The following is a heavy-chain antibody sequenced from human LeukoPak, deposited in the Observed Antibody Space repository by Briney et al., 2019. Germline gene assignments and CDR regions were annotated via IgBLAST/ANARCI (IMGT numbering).Heavy chain of an antibody. J-gene: IGHJ4*02. CDR2: ISSSSSYI. Sequence: GGSLRLSCAASGFTFSSYSMNWVRQAPGKGLEWVSSISSSSSYIYYADSVKGRFTISRDNAKNSLYLQMNSLRAEDTAVYYCARDHYHKVHSVMVTAPDYWGQGTLVIVSS. CDR3: ARDHYHKVHSVMVTAPDY. D-gene: IGHD2-21*02. V-gene: IGHV3-21*04. CDR1: GFTFSSYS.